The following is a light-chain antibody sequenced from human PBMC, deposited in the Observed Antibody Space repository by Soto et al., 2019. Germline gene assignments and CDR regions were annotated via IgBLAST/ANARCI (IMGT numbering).Light chain of an antibody. CDR3: SSYTSSSTPFYV. CDR1: SSDVGGYNY. Sequence: QSVLTQPASVSGSPGQSITISCTGTSSDVGGYNYVSWYQQHPGKAPKLMIYDVSNRPSGVSNRFSGSKSGNTASLTISGLQAEDAADYYCSSYTSSSTPFYVFGTGTKVTVL. CDR2: DVS. V-gene: IGLV2-14*01. J-gene: IGLJ1*01.